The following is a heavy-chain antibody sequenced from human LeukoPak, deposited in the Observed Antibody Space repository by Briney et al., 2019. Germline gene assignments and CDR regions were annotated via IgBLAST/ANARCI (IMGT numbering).Heavy chain of an antibody. Sequence: PSETLSLTCTVSGGSISSYYWSWIRQPPGKGLEWIGYIYYSGSTNYNPSLKSRVTISVDTSKNQFSLELSSVTAADTAVYYCARDRGYYDFWREVYYYYGMDVWGQGTTVTVSS. J-gene: IGHJ6*02. V-gene: IGHV4-59*01. CDR3: ARDRGYYDFWREVYYYYGMDV. CDR2: IYYSGST. D-gene: IGHD3-3*01. CDR1: GGSISSYY.